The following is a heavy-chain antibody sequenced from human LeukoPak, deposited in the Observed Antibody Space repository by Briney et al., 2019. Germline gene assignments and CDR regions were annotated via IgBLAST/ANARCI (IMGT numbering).Heavy chain of an antibody. CDR1: GYTFTSYD. Sequence: GASVKVSCKASGYTFTSYDITWVRQAPGQGLEWMGWISAHKGYTKYSQRVKGRVVLTADTSTTTAYMELRSLRSDDTAVYYCARGGVDGYGGNGPFDYWGQGTLVTVSP. CDR3: ARGGVDGYGGNGPFDY. V-gene: IGHV1-18*01. D-gene: IGHD4-23*01. J-gene: IGHJ4*02. CDR2: ISAHKGYT.